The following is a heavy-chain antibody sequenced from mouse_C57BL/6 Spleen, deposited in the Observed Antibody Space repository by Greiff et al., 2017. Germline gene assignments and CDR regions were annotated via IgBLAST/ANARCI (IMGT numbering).Heavy chain of an antibody. CDR1: GFTFSSYT. CDR3: ARHNFDY. V-gene: IGHV5-9*01. J-gene: IGHJ2*01. Sequence: EVLLVQSGGGLVKPGGSLKLSCAASGFTFSSYTMSWVRQTPEKRLEWVATISGGGGNTYYPDSVKGRFTISRDNARNTLYLQMSSLRSEDTALYYCARHNFDYWGQGTTLTVSS. CDR2: ISGGGGNT.